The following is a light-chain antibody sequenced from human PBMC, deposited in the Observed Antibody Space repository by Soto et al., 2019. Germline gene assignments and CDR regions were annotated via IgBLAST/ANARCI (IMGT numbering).Light chain of an antibody. J-gene: IGKJ1*01. CDR3: QNYNKAPWT. CDR1: RDIDVY. Sequence: DIQMTQSLPSLSASVGDRVTITCRASRDIDVYLAWYQHIAGKAPKLLIYDASSLQPGVPSRFSGSGSGTYFTLTLNSLQPEDVATYYCQNYNKAPWTFGQGTKV. CDR2: DAS. V-gene: IGKV1-27*01.